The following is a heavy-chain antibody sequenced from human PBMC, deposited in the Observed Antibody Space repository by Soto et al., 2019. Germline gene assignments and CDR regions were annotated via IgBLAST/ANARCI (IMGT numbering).Heavy chain of an antibody. Sequence: GGSLRLSCAASGFTFSSYAMSWVRQAPGKGLEWVSAISGSGGSTYYADSVKGRVTISRDNSKNTLYLQMNSLRAEDTAVYYCAKDCDSSGSSQGAFEIWGQGTMVTVSS. CDR2: ISGSGGST. V-gene: IGHV3-23*01. CDR3: AKDCDSSGSSQGAFEI. CDR1: GFTFSSYA. J-gene: IGHJ3*02. D-gene: IGHD6-19*01.